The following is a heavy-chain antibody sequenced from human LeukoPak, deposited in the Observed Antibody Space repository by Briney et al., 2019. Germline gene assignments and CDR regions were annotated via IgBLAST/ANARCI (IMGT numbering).Heavy chain of an antibody. CDR2: IYYSGST. V-gene: IGHV4-59*12. CDR1: GGSISSYY. CDR3: ASIAAAGTRDY. J-gene: IGHJ4*02. D-gene: IGHD6-13*01. Sequence: SETLSLTCTVSGGSISSYYWSWIRQPPGKGLEWIGYIYYSGSTNYNPSLKSRVTISVDKSKNQFSLKLSSVTAADTAVYYCASIAAAGTRDYWGQGTLVTVSS.